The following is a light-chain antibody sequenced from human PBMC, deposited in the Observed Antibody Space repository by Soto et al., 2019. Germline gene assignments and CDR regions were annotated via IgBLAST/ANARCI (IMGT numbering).Light chain of an antibody. V-gene: IGLV2-14*03. CDR3: SSYTAGTTP. CDR2: SFN. Sequence: QSVLTQPASVSGSLGQSIIISCTGLSRTYNYVSWYQQHPGKAPTVIIFSFNNRPSGLSQRFSGSKSGHTASMTIAGLQAEDEAYYDCSSYTAGTTPFGGGTKLTVL. J-gene: IGLJ3*02. CDR1: SRTYNY.